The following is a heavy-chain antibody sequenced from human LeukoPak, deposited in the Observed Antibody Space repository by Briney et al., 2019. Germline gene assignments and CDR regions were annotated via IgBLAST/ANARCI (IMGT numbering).Heavy chain of an antibody. J-gene: IGHJ4*02. CDR3: AKDPWYYDSSGYLTY. CDR2: ISGSGGST. D-gene: IGHD3-22*01. V-gene: IGHV3-23*01. Sequence: GGSLTLSCAASGFTFSSYALSWVRQAPGQGLELVSAISGSGGSTYYADSVKGRFTISRDNSKNTLYLQMNSLRAEDTAVYYCAKDPWYYDSSGYLTYWGQGTLVTVSS. CDR1: GFTFSSYA.